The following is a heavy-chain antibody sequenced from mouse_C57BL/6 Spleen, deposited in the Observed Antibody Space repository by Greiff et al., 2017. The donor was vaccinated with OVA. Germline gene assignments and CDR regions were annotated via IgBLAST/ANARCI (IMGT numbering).Heavy chain of an antibody. V-gene: IGHV1-55*01. CDR1: GYTFTSYW. Sequence: VQLQQPGAELVKPGASVKMSCKASGYTFTSYWITWVKQRPGQGLEWIGDIYPGSGSTNYNEKFKSKATLTVDTSSSTAYMQLSSLTSEDSAVYYCARWAAQATWPYFDYWGQGTTLTVSS. D-gene: IGHD3-2*02. J-gene: IGHJ2*01. CDR2: IYPGSGST. CDR3: ARWAAQATWPYFDY.